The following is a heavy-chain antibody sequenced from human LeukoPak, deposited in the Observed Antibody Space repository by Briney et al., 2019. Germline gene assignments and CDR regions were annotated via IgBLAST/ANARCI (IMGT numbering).Heavy chain of an antibody. V-gene: IGHV3-21*01. Sequence: PGGSLRLSCVASGFTFTSYSMGWVRRAPGKGLGWVAVISSGGSTIYYADSVEGRFIISKDNTKKTLYLQLNSLRDEDTAVFYCARSAVGKAFDIWGQGTMVTVSS. J-gene: IGHJ3*02. CDR2: ISSGGSTI. D-gene: IGHD1-26*01. CDR3: ARSAVGKAFDI. CDR1: GFTFTSYS.